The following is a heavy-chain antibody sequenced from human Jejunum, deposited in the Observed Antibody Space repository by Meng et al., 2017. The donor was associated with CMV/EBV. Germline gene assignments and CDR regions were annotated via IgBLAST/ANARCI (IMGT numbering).Heavy chain of an antibody. CDR2: TYYRSKYYN. D-gene: IGHD3-10*02. Sequence: LQLKQSGQGLVKPSQTLSLTCAISGDSVSSNSAAWNWIRQFPSRGLEWLGRTYYRSKYYNDYALSVKSRITINPDTSKNQFSLQLNSVTPEDTAIYYCARDWGDVRGGFDFWGQGTLVTVSS. CDR1: GDSVSSNSAA. J-gene: IGHJ4*02. V-gene: IGHV6-1*01. CDR3: ARDWGDVRGGFDF.